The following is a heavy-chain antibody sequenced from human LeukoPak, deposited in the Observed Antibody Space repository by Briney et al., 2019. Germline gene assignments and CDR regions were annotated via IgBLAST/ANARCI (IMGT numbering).Heavy chain of an antibody. Sequence: SGPTLVKPTQTLTLTCTFSGFSLSTSGVDVGWIRQPPGKALEWLALIYWNDDKRYSPSLKSRLTITKDTSKNQVVLTMTNMDPVDTATYYCAHTTYYYDSSGRWFDYWGQGTLVTVSS. V-gene: IGHV2-5*01. CDR1: GFSLSTSGVD. J-gene: IGHJ4*02. CDR2: IYWNDDK. CDR3: AHTTYYYDSSGRWFDY. D-gene: IGHD3-22*01.